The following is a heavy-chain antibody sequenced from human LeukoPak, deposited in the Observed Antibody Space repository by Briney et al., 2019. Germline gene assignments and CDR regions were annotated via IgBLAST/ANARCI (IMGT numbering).Heavy chain of an antibody. J-gene: IGHJ3*02. Sequence: SETLSLTCTVSGGSISSSSYYWGWIRQPPGKGLEWIGSIYYSGSTYYNPSLKSRVTISVDTSKNQFSLKLSSVTAADTAVYYCARRVTIFGVVTHFDAFDIWGQGTTVTVSS. CDR1: GGSISSSSYY. V-gene: IGHV4-39*01. CDR3: ARRVTIFGVVTHFDAFDI. CDR2: IYYSGST. D-gene: IGHD3-3*01.